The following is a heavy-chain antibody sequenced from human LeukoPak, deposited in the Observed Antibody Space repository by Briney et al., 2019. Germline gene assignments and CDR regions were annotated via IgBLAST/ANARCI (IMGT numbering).Heavy chain of an antibody. J-gene: IGHJ6*03. Sequence: PGGSLRLSCAASGFTVSSNYMSWVRQAPGKGLEWVSVIYSGGSTYYADSVKGRFTISRDNSKNTLYLQMNSLRAEDTAVYYCARVEYSSSSRGYYYYYMDVWGKGTTVTVSS. V-gene: IGHV3-53*01. CDR2: IYSGGST. CDR3: ARVEYSSSSRGYYYYYMDV. CDR1: GFTVSSNY. D-gene: IGHD6-6*01.